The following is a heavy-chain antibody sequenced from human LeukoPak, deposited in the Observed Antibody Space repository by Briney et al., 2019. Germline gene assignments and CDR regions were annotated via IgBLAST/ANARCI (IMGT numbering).Heavy chain of an antibody. CDR2: ISSSSSYI. Sequence: GGSLRLSCAASGFTFDDYAMHWVRQAPGKGLEWVSSISSSSSYIYYADSVKGRFTISRDNAKNSLYLQMNSLRAEDTAVYYCVGGSHSFFDYWGQGTLVTVSS. CDR3: VGGSHSFFDY. CDR1: GFTFDDYA. V-gene: IGHV3-21*01. J-gene: IGHJ4*02. D-gene: IGHD1-26*01.